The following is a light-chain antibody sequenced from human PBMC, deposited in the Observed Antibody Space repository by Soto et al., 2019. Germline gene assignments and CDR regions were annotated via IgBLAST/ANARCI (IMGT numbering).Light chain of an antibody. V-gene: IGKV3-20*01. Sequence: EIVLTQSPGTLSLSPGERATLSCRASQSVSNNYLAWYQQKPVQAPRLLIYGASNSATGIPSRFSGSGSGTDFTLTISRLEPEDFAVYYCQQYGSSGTFGQGTKVEIK. CDR1: QSVSNNY. J-gene: IGKJ1*01. CDR3: QQYGSSGT. CDR2: GAS.